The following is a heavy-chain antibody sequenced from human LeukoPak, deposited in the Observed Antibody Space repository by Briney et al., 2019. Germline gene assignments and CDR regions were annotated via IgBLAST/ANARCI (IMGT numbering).Heavy chain of an antibody. CDR1: GGSISSGGYC. CDR3: ARGPAMVTRYYYYGMDV. Sequence: PSQTLSLTCTVSGGSISSGGYCWSWIRQHPGKGLEWIGYIYYSGSTYYNPSLKSRVTISVDTSKSQFSLKLSSVTAADTAVYYCARGPAMVTRYYYYGMDVWGQGTTVTVSS. D-gene: IGHD5-18*01. J-gene: IGHJ6*02. CDR2: IYYSGST. V-gene: IGHV4-31*03.